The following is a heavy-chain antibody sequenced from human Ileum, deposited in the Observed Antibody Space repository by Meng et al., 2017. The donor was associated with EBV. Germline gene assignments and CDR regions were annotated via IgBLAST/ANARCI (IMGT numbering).Heavy chain of an antibody. CDR3: ARSPYSGSALPFFDY. CDR1: GDSFNSPDYY. Sequence: QGQLQEPGPGLVKPQQTLSLTCTVSGDSFNSPDYYWSWIRQPPEKGLEWIGYIYYSGSTYYNPSLKSRVSISGDTSNKQFSLKLTSVTAADTAVYYCARSPYSGSALPFFDYWGQGSPVTVSS. CDR2: IYYSGST. D-gene: IGHD1-26*01. V-gene: IGHV4-30-4*01. J-gene: IGHJ4*02.